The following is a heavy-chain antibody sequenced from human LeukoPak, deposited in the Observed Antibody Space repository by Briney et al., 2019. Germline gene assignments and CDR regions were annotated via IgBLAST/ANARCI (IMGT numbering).Heavy chain of an antibody. CDR2: IWYDGRKT. D-gene: IGHD3-22*01. CDR3: ARGGGYYDSSGYPLLDY. V-gene: IGHV3-33*01. CDR1: GFKFSDYG. Sequence: GGSLRLSCAASGFKFSDYGMHWVRQAPGKGLEWVALIWYDGRKTHYGDSVKGRFTVARDNSNNTLHLQMNTLRAEDTAVYYCARGGGYYDSSGYPLLDYWGQGTLVTVSS. J-gene: IGHJ4*02.